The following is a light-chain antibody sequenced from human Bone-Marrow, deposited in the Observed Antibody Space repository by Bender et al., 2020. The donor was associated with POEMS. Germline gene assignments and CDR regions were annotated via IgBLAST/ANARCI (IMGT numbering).Light chain of an antibody. J-gene: IGLJ3*02. V-gene: IGLV1-44*01. CDR2: SSR. Sequence: QSVLTQPPSASGTPGQRVTISCSGGSSNIGAHAVNWYQHLPGTAPQLLIYSSRRRPSEVPDRFSGSRSGTSASMAISGLQSEDEAEYYWTVWDDSLNGWVVGGGTKLTVL. CDR3: TVWDDSLNGWV. CDR1: SSNIGAHA.